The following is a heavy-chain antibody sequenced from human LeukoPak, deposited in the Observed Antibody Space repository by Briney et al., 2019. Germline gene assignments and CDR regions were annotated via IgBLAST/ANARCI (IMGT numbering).Heavy chain of an antibody. CDR3: ARDLSHRYYHSTGYAFDY. CDR1: GYTFSTYG. V-gene: IGHV1-18*01. D-gene: IGHD3-22*01. J-gene: IGHJ4*02. Sequence: GASVKVSCKASGYTFSTYGINWVRQAPGQGLEWMGWISAYNGNTNYAQNLQGRVTMTTDTSTSTAYMELRSLRSEDTAVYYCARDLSHRYYHSTGYAFDYWGQGTLVTVSS. CDR2: ISAYNGNT.